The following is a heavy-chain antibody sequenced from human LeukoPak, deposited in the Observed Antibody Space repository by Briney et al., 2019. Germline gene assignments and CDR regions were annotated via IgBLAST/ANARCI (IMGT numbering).Heavy chain of an antibody. D-gene: IGHD2-2*01. J-gene: IGHJ4*02. CDR3: ARKLGYCSSTSCLYFDF. CDR2: IYYSGNT. Sequence: PSETLSLTCTVSGGSINSSSYYWGWIRQPPGKGLEWIGSIYYSGNTYYNPSLKSRVTISVDTSKNQFSLKLSSVTAADTAVYYCARKLGYCSSTSCLYFDFWGQGTLVTVSS. CDR1: GGSINSSSYY. V-gene: IGHV4-39*07.